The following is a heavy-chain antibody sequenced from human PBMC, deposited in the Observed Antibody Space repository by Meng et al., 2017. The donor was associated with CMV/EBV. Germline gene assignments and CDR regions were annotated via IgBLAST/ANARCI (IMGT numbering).Heavy chain of an antibody. Sequence: GESLKISCAASGFTFSSYEMNWVRQAPGKGLEWVSYISSSGSTIYYADSVKGRFTISRDNAKNSLYLQMNSLRAEDTAVYYCANGDCSSTSCYGEIDYWGQGTLVTVSS. J-gene: IGHJ4*02. CDR3: ANGDCSSTSCYGEIDY. CDR1: GFTFSSYE. V-gene: IGHV3-48*03. CDR2: ISSSGSTI. D-gene: IGHD2-2*01.